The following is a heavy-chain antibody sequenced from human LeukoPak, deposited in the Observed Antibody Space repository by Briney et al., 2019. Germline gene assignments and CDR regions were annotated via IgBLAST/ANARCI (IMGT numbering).Heavy chain of an antibody. J-gene: IGHJ6*02. Sequence: SETLSLTCTVSGGSISSYYWSWIRQPPGKGLEWIGYIYYSGSTNYNPSLKSRVTISVDTSKNQFSLKLSSVTAADTAVYYCARGHIHRGYGVDVWGQGTTVTVSS. D-gene: IGHD2-2*02. V-gene: IGHV4-59*01. CDR3: ARGHIHRGYGVDV. CDR2: IYYSGST. CDR1: GGSISSYY.